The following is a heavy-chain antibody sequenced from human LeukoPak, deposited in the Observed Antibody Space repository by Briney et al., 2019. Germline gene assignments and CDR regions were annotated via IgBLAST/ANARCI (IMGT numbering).Heavy chain of an antibody. D-gene: IGHD3-9*01. CDR1: GFTFSSYG. Sequence: PGGSLRLSCAASGFTFSSYGMSWVRQAPGKGLEWVSALSGSGGSTYYADSVKGRFTISRDNSKNTLYLQMNSLRAEDTAVFFFKKKTAYEILTDWGQGTLVTVSS. CDR2: LSGSGGST. J-gene: IGHJ4*02. V-gene: IGHV3-23*01. CDR3: KKKTAYEILTD.